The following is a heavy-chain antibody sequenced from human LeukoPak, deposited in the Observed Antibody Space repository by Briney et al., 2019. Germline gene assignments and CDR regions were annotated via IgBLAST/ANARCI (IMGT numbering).Heavy chain of an antibody. CDR2: INHSGST. CDR3: ARVPRLVRGVDY. Sequence: SETLSLTCAVYGGSFSGYYWSWIRQPPGKGLEWIGEINHSGSTNYNPSLKSRVTISVDTSKNQFSLKLSSVTAADTAVYYCARVPRLVRGVDYWGQGTLVTVSS. J-gene: IGHJ4*02. D-gene: IGHD6-19*01. V-gene: IGHV4-34*01. CDR1: GGSFSGYY.